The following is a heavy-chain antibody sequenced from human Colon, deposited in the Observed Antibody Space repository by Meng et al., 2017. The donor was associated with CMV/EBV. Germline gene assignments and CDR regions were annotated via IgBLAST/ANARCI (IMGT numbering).Heavy chain of an antibody. D-gene: IGHD3-9*01. V-gene: IGHV3-7*04. CDR1: GFTFINYW. CDR3: ARDPDWHQFDY. Sequence: ELILMWYGVGLFQPGCYLNLYCAASGFTFINYWMSWVRRSPGKGLEWVANIGKDGRDIYYVDSVKGRFTISRDNAKNSLYLQMNSLRVDDTAVYYCARDPDWHQFDYWGQGTLVTVSS. J-gene: IGHJ4*02. CDR2: IGKDGRDI.